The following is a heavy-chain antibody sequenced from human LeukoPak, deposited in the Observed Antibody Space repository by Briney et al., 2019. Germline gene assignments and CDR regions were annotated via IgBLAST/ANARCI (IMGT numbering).Heavy chain of an antibody. CDR3: VKDSIERNGVYDAFDV. CDR2: IGGGGVDR. J-gene: IGHJ3*01. Sequence: PGGSLRLSCVASGFTFTDFAMNWVRQVPGKGPEWVSHIGGGGVDREYEETVKGRFTVPRDNSRNSLYLQMISLRGEDTAIYYCVKDSIERNGVYDAFDVWGQGTKVTVAS. V-gene: IGHV3-23*01. D-gene: IGHD2-8*01. CDR1: GFTFTDFA.